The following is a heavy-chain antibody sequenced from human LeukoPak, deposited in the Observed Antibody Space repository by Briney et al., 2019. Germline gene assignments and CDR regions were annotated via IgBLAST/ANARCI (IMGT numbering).Heavy chain of an antibody. D-gene: IGHD2-2*01. CDR3: ARVVVPAAISY. CDR2: INPDDSDT. J-gene: IGHJ4*02. CDR1: GYKFSSYW. V-gene: IGHV5-51*01. Sequence: GESLKISCKGSGYKFSSYWIGWVRQMSGKGLEWMGVINPDDSDTRYSPSFEGQVTISADKSTSTAYLQWNSLEASDTAMYYCARVVVPAAISYWGQGTPVTVFS.